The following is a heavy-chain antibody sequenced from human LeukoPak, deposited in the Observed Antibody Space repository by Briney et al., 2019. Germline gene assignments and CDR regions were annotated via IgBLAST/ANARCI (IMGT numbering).Heavy chain of an antibody. CDR1: GFTFSNYA. CDR3: AKDPQGSSGYHDY. V-gene: IGHV3-30-3*01. CDR2: ISYDGSNK. J-gene: IGHJ4*02. D-gene: IGHD3-22*01. Sequence: GGSLRLSCAASGFTFSNYAMHWVRQAPGKGLEWVALISYDGSNKYYADSVKGRFTISRDNSKNTLYLQMNSLRAEDTAVYYCAKDPQGSSGYHDYWGQGTLVTVSS.